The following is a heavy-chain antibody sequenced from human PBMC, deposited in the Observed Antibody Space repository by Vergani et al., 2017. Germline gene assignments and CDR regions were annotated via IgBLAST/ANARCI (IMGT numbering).Heavy chain of an antibody. CDR3: ARDRLQFEWSNAFDT. V-gene: IGHV1-18*04. J-gene: IGHJ3*02. CDR1: GYTFTSYG. CDR2: ISAYNGNT. Sequence: QVQLVQSGAEVKKPGASVKVSCKASGYTFTSYGISWVRQAPGQGLEGMGWISAYNGNTNYAQKLQGRVTMTTDTSTSTAYMELRSLVSDDSALYYCARDRLQFEWSNAFDTWGQGTMVTVSS. D-gene: IGHD3-9*01.